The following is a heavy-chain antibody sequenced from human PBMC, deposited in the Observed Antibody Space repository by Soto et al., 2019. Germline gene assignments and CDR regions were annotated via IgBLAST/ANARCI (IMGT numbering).Heavy chain of an antibody. J-gene: IGHJ6*03. V-gene: IGHV3-74*01. D-gene: IGHD4-4*01. Sequence: GGSLRLSCAASGFTFSSYWMHWVRQAPGKGLVWVSRINSDGSSTSYADSVKGRFTISRDNAKNTLYLQMNSLRAEDTAVYYCARDGRNYSYYYYYMDVWGKGTTVTVSS. CDR1: GFTFSSYW. CDR2: INSDGSST. CDR3: ARDGRNYSYYYYYMDV.